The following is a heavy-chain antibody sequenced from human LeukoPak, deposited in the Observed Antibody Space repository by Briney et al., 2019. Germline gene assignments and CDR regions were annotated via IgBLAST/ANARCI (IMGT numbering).Heavy chain of an antibody. V-gene: IGHV3-23*01. J-gene: IGHJ4*02. CDR3: ARDAEGNIVVVPAATYSSSWGLFDY. Sequence: GGSLRLSCAASGFTFSSYAMSWVRQAPGKGLEWVSAISGSGGSTYYADSVKGRFTISRDNSKNTLYLQMNSLRAEDTAVYYCARDAEGNIVVVPAATYSSSWGLFDYWGQGTLVTVSS. CDR2: ISGSGGST. CDR1: GFTFSSYA. D-gene: IGHD2-2*01.